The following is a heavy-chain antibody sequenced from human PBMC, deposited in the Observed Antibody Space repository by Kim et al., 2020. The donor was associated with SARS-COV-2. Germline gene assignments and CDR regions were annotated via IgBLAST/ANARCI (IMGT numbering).Heavy chain of an antibody. V-gene: IGHV4-31*02. D-gene: IGHD3-10*01. J-gene: IGHJ3*02. CDR3: ARGIIDPGCNDGFDI. Sequence: NPSIRSRVSISVDTSKNQFSLKMSAVTAADTAVYYCARGIIDPGCNDGFDIWGQGTMVTVSS.